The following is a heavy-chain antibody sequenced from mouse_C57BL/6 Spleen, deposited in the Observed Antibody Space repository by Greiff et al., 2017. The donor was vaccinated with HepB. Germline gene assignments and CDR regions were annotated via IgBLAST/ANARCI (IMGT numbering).Heavy chain of an antibody. Sequence: DVKLVESGGGLVKPGGSLKLSCAASGFTFSDYGMHWVRQAPEKGLEWVAYISSGSSTIYYADTVKGRFTISRDNAKNTLFLQMTSLRSEDTAMYYCARCQLGRGYFDYWGQGATLTVSS. CDR2: ISSGSSTI. CDR1: GFTFSDYG. J-gene: IGHJ2*01. V-gene: IGHV5-17*01. D-gene: IGHD4-1*02. CDR3: ARCQLGRGYFDY.